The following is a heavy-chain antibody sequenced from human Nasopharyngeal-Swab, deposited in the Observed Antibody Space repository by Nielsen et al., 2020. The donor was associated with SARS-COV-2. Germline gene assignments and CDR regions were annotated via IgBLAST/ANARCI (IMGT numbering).Heavy chain of an antibody. CDR2: IYHSGST. CDR3: AGDEREQYGSGSYFDY. Sequence: SETLSLTCAVSGGSISSSNWWRWVRQTPGKGLEWIGEIYHSGSTNYNPSLKSRVTISVDKSKNQFSLKLSSVTVADTAVYYGAGDEREQYGSGSYFDYWGQGNLVTVSS. J-gene: IGHJ4*02. D-gene: IGHD3-10*01. V-gene: IGHV4-4*02. CDR1: GGSISSSNW.